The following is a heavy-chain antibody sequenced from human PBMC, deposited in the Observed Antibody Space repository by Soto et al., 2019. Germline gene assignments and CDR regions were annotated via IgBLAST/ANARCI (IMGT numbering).Heavy chain of an antibody. CDR1: GFTFSSYA. J-gene: IGHJ6*02. V-gene: IGHV3-64D*08. Sequence: GGSLRLSCSASGFTFSSYAMHWVRQAPGKGLEYVSAISSNGGSTYYADSVKGRFTISRDNSKNTLYLQMSSLRAEDTAVYYCVKDSSSWYWKYYYYYGMDVWGQGTTVTVS. CDR3: VKDSSSWYWKYYYYYGMDV. D-gene: IGHD6-13*01. CDR2: ISSNGGST.